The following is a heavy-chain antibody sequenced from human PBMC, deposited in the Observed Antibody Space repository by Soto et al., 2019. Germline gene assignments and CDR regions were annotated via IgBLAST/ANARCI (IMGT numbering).Heavy chain of an antibody. CDR3: ARVSITICGVVIRRAHGGMDV. D-gene: IGHD3-3*01. V-gene: IGHV1-18*04. CDR1: GYTFTSYG. Sequence: ASVKVSCRASGYTFTSYGISWVRQAPGQGLEWMGWISAYDGNTHYAQKLQGRVTMTTDITTSTAYLELRGLRSDDTAVYYCARVSITICGVVIRRAHGGMDVWGRGSTVTVSS. J-gene: IGHJ6*02. CDR2: ISAYDGNT.